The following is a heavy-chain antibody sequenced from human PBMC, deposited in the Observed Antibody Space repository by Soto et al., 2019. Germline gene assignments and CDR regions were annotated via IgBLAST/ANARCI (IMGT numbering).Heavy chain of an antibody. V-gene: IGHV1-2*04. Sequence: ASVKVSCKASGDTFTSYYINWVRQAPGQGLGWMGWIIPNSGGTNYAQKFQGWVTMTRDTSISTAYMELSRLRSDDTAVPYCATSGTGWNRVGMDGWGQGXTVNV. D-gene: IGHD6-19*01. CDR1: GDTFTSYY. J-gene: IGHJ6*02. CDR3: ATSGTGWNRVGMDG. CDR2: IIPNSGGT.